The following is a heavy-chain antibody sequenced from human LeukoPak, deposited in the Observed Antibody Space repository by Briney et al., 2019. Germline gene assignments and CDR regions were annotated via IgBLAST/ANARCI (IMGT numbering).Heavy chain of an antibody. CDR3: ARDLVRCGGDCYSFDY. Sequence: SETLSLTCTVSGGSISSGDYYWRWIRQPPGTGLEWIGEINHSGSTNYNPSLKSRVTISVDTSKNQFSLKLSSVTAADTAVYYCARDLVRCGGDCYSFDYWGQGTLVTVSS. V-gene: IGHV4-39*07. CDR2: INHSGST. J-gene: IGHJ4*02. CDR1: GGSISSGDYY. D-gene: IGHD2-21*02.